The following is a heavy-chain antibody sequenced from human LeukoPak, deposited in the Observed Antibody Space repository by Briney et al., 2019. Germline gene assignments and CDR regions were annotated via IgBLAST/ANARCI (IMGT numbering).Heavy chain of an antibody. CDR3: AKDATGALDH. J-gene: IGHJ4*02. CDR1: GFTFSTYG. V-gene: IGHV3-33*06. CDR2: IWPDGSNE. Sequence: GRSLRLSCAASGFTFSTYGMHWVRQAPGKGLEWVADIWPDGSNEYYADSVKGRFTISRDNSENTLYLQMNSLRAEDTAVYYCAKDATGALDHWGQGTLCTVSS. D-gene: IGHD1-1*01.